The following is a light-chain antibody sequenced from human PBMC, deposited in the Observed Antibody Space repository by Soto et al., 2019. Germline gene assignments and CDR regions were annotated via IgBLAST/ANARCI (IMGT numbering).Light chain of an antibody. CDR1: QSISSW. J-gene: IGKJ1*01. V-gene: IGKV1-5*03. Sequence: DIQMTQSPSTLSAFVGDRVTITCRASQSISSWLAWYQQKPGKAPKLLIYKASSLESGVPSRFSGSGSGTEFTLTISSLQPDDFATYYCQQYDAYGTFGQGTKVDIK. CDR2: KAS. CDR3: QQYDAYGT.